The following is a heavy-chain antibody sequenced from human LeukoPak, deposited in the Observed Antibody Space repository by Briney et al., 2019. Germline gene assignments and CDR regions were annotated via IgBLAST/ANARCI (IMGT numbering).Heavy chain of an antibody. CDR2: IIPIFGIA. Sequence: AASVKVSCKASGGTFSSYAISWVRQAPGQGLEWMGRIIPIFGIANYAQKFQGRVTITADKSTSTAYMELSSLRSEDTAVYYWASSSDSSGPITPGYWGQGTLVTVSS. J-gene: IGHJ4*02. D-gene: IGHD3-22*01. V-gene: IGHV1-69*04. CDR1: GGTFSSYA. CDR3: ASSSDSSGPITPGY.